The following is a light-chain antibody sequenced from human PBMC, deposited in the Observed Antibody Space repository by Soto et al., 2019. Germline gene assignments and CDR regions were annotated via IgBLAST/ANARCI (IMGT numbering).Light chain of an antibody. J-gene: IGKJ1*01. CDR1: QSISDS. CDR2: DAS. CDR3: QQYNAYSRT. Sequence: DIQMTQSPSTLSASVGDRVTITCRAGQSISDSLAWYQQKPGKAPDLLISDASSLERGVPSRFSGSGSGTEFTLTISSMQPDDFATYYCQQYNAYSRTFGRGTKVDIK. V-gene: IGKV1-5*01.